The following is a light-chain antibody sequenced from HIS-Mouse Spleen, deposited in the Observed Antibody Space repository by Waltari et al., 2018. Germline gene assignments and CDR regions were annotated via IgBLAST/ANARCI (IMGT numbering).Light chain of an antibody. CDR2: KDS. CDR3: QSADSSGTYRV. Sequence: SYELTQPPSVSVSPGQTARITCSGGALPKQYAYWYQQKPGQAPWLVIYKDSERPSGIPERFSGSSSGTTVTLTISGVQAEDEADYYCQSADSSGTYRVFGGGTKLTVL. CDR1: ALPKQY. J-gene: IGLJ3*02. V-gene: IGLV3-25*03.